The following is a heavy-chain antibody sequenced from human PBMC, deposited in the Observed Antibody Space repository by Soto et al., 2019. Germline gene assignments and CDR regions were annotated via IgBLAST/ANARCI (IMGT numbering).Heavy chain of an antibody. Sequence: GGSLRLSCAASGFTFSTYAMEWVRQAPGKGLDWVALISYDGNNKYYADSVRGRFTISRDNSKNTLYLQMNTLRPEDTALYFCARPFEPFYYYGMDVWGQGTTVTVSS. CDR2: ISYDGNNK. CDR3: ARPFEPFYYYGMDV. V-gene: IGHV3-30-3*01. CDR1: GFTFSTYA. J-gene: IGHJ6*02.